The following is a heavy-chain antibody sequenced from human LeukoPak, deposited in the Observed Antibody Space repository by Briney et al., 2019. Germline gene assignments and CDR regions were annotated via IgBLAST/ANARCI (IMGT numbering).Heavy chain of an antibody. CDR2: IYYSGST. J-gene: IGHJ4*02. CDR1: GGSFSSYY. CDR3: ARARYSSSWYCDY. D-gene: IGHD6-13*01. V-gene: IGHV4-59*01. Sequence: PAETLSLTCTLSGGSFSSYYWSWIRQPPGKGLEWIGYIYYSGSTNYNPSLKSRVTISVDTSKNQFSLKLSSVTAADTAVYYCARARYSSSWYCDYWGQGTLVTVSS.